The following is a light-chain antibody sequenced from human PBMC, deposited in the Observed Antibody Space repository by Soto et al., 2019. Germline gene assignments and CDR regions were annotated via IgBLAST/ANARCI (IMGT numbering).Light chain of an antibody. J-gene: IGKJ1*01. V-gene: IGKV4-1*01. Sequence: DIVMTQSPDSLDVSLGERATINCKSSQSVLYNSNNKNYLAWYQQKPGQPPKLLIYWASTRESGVPDRFSGSGSGTDFTLTISSLQAEDVAIYYCQQYYATPQTFGQGTKVEIK. CDR2: WAS. CDR3: QQYYATPQT. CDR1: QSVLYNSNNKNY.